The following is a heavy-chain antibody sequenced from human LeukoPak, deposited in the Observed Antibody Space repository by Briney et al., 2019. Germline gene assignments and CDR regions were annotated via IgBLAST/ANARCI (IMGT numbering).Heavy chain of an antibody. D-gene: IGHD1-1*01. V-gene: IGHV4-59*01. CDR2: IYYSGST. J-gene: IGHJ4*02. Sequence: SETLSLTCTVSGGSISSYYWSWIRQPPGKGLEWIGYIYYSGSTNYNPSLKSRVTISVDTSKNQFSLKLSSVTAADTAVYYCASDRDNVFRPTLRYFAYWGQGTLVTVSS. CDR3: ASDRDNVFRPTLRYFAY. CDR1: GGSISSYY.